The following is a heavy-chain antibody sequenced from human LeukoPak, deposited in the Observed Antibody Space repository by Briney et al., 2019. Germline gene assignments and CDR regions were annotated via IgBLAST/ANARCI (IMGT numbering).Heavy chain of an antibody. J-gene: IGHJ4*02. CDR2: IYYSGSS. V-gene: IGHV4-39*07. CDR1: GGSISSSYYY. CDR3: ARGRIQLWTHYFDY. Sequence: SQTLSLTCPVSGGSISSSYYYWGWLRQPPGKGLEWRGSIYYSGSSNYTPSLKSRVTISVDTSKNQFSLKLSSVTAADTAAYYCARGRIQLWTHYFDYWGQGTLVTVSS. D-gene: IGHD5-18*01.